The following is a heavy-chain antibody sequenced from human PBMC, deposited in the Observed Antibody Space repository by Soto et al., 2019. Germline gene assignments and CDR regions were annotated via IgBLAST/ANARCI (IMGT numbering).Heavy chain of an antibody. Sequence: QVQLVQSGAEVKKPGASVKVSCKASGYTFTSYDINWVRQATGQGLEWMGWMNPNSGNTEYAQKFQGRVTMTSNSSISTAYMGLTSLTSEDTAVYFCARGRLGLSVLFDFWGQGALVTVSS. V-gene: IGHV1-8*01. CDR3: ARGRLGLSVLFDF. CDR2: MNPNSGNT. J-gene: IGHJ4*02. CDR1: GYTFTSYD. D-gene: IGHD3-9*01.